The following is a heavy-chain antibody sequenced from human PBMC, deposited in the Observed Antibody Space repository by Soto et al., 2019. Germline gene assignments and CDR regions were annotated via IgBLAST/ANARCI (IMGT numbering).Heavy chain of an antibody. CDR3: ARERDSSSSGLPNWFDH. CDR2: IIPIFGTA. D-gene: IGHD6-6*01. J-gene: IGHJ5*02. CDR1: GGTFSSYA. V-gene: IGHV1-69*01. Sequence: QVQLVQSGAEVKKPGSSVKVACKASGGTFSSYAISWVRQAPGQGLEWMGGIIPIFGTANYAQKFQGRVTITADESTSTAYMELGSLRSEDTAVYSCARERDSSSSGLPNWFDHWGQGALVTFAA.